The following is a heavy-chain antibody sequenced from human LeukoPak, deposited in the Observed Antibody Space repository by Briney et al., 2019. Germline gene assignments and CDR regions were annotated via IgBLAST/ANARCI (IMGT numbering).Heavy chain of an antibody. J-gene: IGHJ3*02. CDR2: ISPSGGST. CDR1: GYTFTSYY. CDR3: ARVVATTRRHDAFDI. Sequence: ASVKVSCKASGYTFTSYYMHWVRQAPGQGLEWMGIISPSGGSTYYTQKFQGRLTMTRDMSTSTVYMELSSLRSEDTAVYYCARVVATTRRHDAFDIWGQGTMVTVSS. V-gene: IGHV1-46*01. D-gene: IGHD1-26*01.